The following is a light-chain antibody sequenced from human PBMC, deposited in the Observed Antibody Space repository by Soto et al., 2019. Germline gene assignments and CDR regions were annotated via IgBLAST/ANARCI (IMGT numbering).Light chain of an antibody. J-gene: IGLJ2*01. CDR3: AARDDSLNGPV. Sequence: QSALTQPPSASGTPGQRVTISCSGSSSNIGSNIVNWYQQLPGTAPKLLIYSHDQRPSGVPDRFSGSKSGTSASLAISGLQSEDEADYFCAARDDSLNGPVFGGGTKLTVL. V-gene: IGLV1-44*01. CDR1: SSNIGSNI. CDR2: SHD.